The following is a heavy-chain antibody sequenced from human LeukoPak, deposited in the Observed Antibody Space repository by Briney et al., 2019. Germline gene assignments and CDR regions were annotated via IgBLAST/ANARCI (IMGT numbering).Heavy chain of an antibody. D-gene: IGHD6-19*01. V-gene: IGHV1-3*01. CDR2: INAGNGNT. CDR3: ARGIGASSGWYVIDY. CDR1: GYTFTNYA. J-gene: IGHJ4*02. Sequence: GASVKVSCKASGYTFTNYAMHWVRQAPGQRLEWMGWINAGNGNTKCSQKFQGRVTITRGTSASTAYMELSSLRSEDTAVYYCARGIGASSGWYVIDYWGQGTLVTVSS.